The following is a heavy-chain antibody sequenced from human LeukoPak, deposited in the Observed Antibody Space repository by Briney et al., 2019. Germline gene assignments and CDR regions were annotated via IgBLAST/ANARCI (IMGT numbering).Heavy chain of an antibody. J-gene: IGHJ4*02. D-gene: IGHD6-19*01. CDR2: TSNSGSYT. V-gene: IGHV3-11*03. Sequence: PGGSLRLSCAASGFTFSDEYMSWIRQAPGKGLEWVSYTSNSGSYTNYADSVKGRFTISRDNAKNSLYLQMSSLRAEDTAVYYCARSRGAGPAAYFDYWGQGTLITVSS. CDR3: ARSRGAGPAAYFDY. CDR1: GFTFSDEY.